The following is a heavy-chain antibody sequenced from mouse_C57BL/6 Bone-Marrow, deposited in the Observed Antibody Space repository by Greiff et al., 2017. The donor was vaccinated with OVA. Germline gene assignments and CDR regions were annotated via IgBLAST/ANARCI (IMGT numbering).Heavy chain of an antibody. D-gene: IGHD2-1*01. CDR1: GFTFSSYA. V-gene: IGHV5-4*01. J-gene: IGHJ2*01. CDR2: ISDGGSYT. CDR3: AREGNYEGFDY. Sequence: EVKLVESGGGLVKPGGSLKLSCAASGFTFSSYAMSWVRQTPEKRLEWVATISDGGSYTYYPDNVKGRFTITRDNAKNNLYLQMSHLKSEDTAMYYCAREGNYEGFDYWGQGTTLTVSS.